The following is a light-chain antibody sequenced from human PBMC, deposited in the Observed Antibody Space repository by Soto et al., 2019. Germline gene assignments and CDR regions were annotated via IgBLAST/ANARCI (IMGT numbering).Light chain of an antibody. CDR3: QQSYTALSIT. CDR1: ESINRH. V-gene: IGKV1-39*01. Sequence: DIQMTQFPSSLSASVGDRVTITCRASESINRHLNWYQQQPGKAPKLLIYAASSSQKGVPSRFRGGGSGTDFTLFITNVQPEDSVTYYCQQSYTALSITFGQGTRLEVK. CDR2: AAS. J-gene: IGKJ5*01.